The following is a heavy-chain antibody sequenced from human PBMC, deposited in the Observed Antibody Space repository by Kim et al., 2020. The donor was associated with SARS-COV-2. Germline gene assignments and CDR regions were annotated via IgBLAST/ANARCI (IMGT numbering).Heavy chain of an antibody. CDR1: GGSISSGGYY. CDR3: ARDGWKGDSYFDY. J-gene: IGHJ4*02. CDR2: IYYSGST. D-gene: IGHD2-21*02. Sequence: SETLSLTCTVSGGSISSGGYYWSWIRQHPGKGLEWIGYIYYSGSTYYNPSLKSRVTISVDTSKNQFSLKLSSVTAADTAVYYCARDGWKGDSYFDYWGQGTLVTVSS. V-gene: IGHV4-31*03.